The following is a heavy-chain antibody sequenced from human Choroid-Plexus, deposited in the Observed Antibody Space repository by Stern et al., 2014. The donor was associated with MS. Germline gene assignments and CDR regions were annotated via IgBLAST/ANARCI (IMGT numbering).Heavy chain of an antibody. V-gene: IGHV1-2*02. CDR3: ARYQRGITIFGVVTDYYYLGMDV. Sequence: QLVQSGAEVKKPGASVKVSCKTSGYIFTGYYIHLVRQAPGQGLEWMAWINPNTGGTKYAQKFQGRVTMSRDTSISTAYVELSSLTSDDTAVYYCARYQRGITIFGVVTDYYYLGMDVWGQGTTVTVSS. CDR1: GYIFTGYY. CDR2: INPNTGGT. D-gene: IGHD3-3*01. J-gene: IGHJ6*02.